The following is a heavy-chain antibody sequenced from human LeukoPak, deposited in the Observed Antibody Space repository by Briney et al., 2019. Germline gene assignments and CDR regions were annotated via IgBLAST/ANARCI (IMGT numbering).Heavy chain of an antibody. CDR2: INHSGST. CDR1: GGSFSGYY. Sequence: PSETLSLTCAVYGGSFSGYYWSWIPHPPAKGLEWMGEINHSGSTNYNPSLTSQVTISVDTPKNQFSQKPSSVTTWDPAVYYWARATWIQPHITLYWYFDLWGRGTLVTVAS. V-gene: IGHV4-34*01. J-gene: IGHJ2*01. CDR3: ARATWIQPHITLYWYFDL. D-gene: IGHD5-18*01.